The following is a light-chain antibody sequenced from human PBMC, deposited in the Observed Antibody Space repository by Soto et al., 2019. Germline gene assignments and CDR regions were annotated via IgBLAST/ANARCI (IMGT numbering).Light chain of an antibody. Sequence: QSVLTQPASVSGSPGQSITISCTGTSSDVGSYNLVSWYQQHPGKAPKLMIYEGTTRPSGVSNRFSGSKSGNTASLTISGLQAEDEADYYCCSYAGSSTYVFGTGTKLTVL. J-gene: IGLJ1*01. V-gene: IGLV2-23*01. CDR2: EGT. CDR1: SSDVGSYNL. CDR3: CSYAGSSTYV.